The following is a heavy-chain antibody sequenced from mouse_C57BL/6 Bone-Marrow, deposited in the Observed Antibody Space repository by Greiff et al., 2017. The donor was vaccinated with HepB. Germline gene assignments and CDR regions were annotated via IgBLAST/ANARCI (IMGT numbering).Heavy chain of an antibody. J-gene: IGHJ3*01. CDR2: IDPENGDT. Sequence: EVQLQQSGAELVRPGASVKLSCTASGFNIKDDYMHWVKQRPEQGLEWIGWIDPENGDTEYASKFQGKATITADTSSNTAYLQLSSLTSEDTAVYYCTTRLSTMVTTVAYWGQGTLVTVSA. V-gene: IGHV14-4*01. CDR3: TTRLSTMVTTVAY. D-gene: IGHD2-2*01. CDR1: GFNIKDDY.